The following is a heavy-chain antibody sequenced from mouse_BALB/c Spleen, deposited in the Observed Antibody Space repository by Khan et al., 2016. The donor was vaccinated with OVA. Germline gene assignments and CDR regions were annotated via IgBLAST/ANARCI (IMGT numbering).Heavy chain of an antibody. CDR1: GFTFSSFG. J-gene: IGHJ1*01. CDR3: ARSGGNFPWYFDV. CDR2: ISSGSSTI. Sequence: EVQGVESGGGLVQPGGSRKLSCAASGFTFSSFGMHWVRQAPKKGLEWVAYISSGSSTIYYVDTVKGRFTISRDNPKNTLFLQMTSLRSEDTAMYYCARSGGNFPWYFDVWGAGTSVTVSS. V-gene: IGHV5-17*02. D-gene: IGHD2-1*01.